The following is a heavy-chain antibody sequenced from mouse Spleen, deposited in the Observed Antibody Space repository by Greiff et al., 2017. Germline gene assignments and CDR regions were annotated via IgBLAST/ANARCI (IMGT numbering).Heavy chain of an antibody. CDR1: GYAFTNYL. Sequence: VQLVESGAELVRPGTSVKVSCKASGYAFTNYLIEWVKQRPGQGLEWIGVINPGSGGTNYNEKFKGKATLTADKSSSTAYMQLSSLTSEDSAVYFCAREYGNPYYAMDYWGQGTSVTVSS. CDR3: AREYGNPYYAMDY. CDR2: INPGSGGT. D-gene: IGHD2-10*02. J-gene: IGHJ4*01. V-gene: IGHV1-54*01.